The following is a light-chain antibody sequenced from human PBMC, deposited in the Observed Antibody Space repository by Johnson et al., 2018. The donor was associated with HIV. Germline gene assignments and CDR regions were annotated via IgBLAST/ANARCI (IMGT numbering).Light chain of an antibody. V-gene: IGLV1-51*02. Sequence: QSVLSQPPSVSAAPGQKVTISCSGSSSNSGNNYVSWYHQLPGTAPKLLMYENNKRPSGIPDRFSGSKSATSATLGITGLQTGDEADYYCGTWDKSLNTGAVFGTGTKVTVL. J-gene: IGLJ1*01. CDR2: ENN. CDR3: GTWDKSLNTGAV. CDR1: SSNSGNNY.